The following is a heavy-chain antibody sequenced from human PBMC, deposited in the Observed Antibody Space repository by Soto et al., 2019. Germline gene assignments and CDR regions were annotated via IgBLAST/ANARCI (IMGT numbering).Heavy chain of an antibody. V-gene: IGHV1-69*01. CDR1: GGTLSDYA. CDR2: IMPTVDSA. Sequence: QVQLVQSGAEVKTPGSSVKVSCKASGGTLSDYAISWVRQAPGQGLGWMGGIMPTVDSANYAQNFQGRLTISADESTSTANLELSSLRSDDPAVYYCAVAAVREIMAQESSGMAVWGQGTTVIVSS. CDR3: AVAAVREIMAQESSGMAV. D-gene: IGHD3-10*01. J-gene: IGHJ6*02.